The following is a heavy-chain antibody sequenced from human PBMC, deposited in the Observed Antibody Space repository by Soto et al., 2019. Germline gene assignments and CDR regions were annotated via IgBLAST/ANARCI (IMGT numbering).Heavy chain of an antibody. Sequence: SETLSLTCTVSGGSISSYYWSWIRQPPGKGLEWIGYIYYSGSTNYNPSLKSRVTISVDTSKNQFSLKLSSVTAADTAVYYCARVVTGRGYYDSSGYYLYYFDYWGQGTLVTVSS. V-gene: IGHV4-59*01. CDR2: IYYSGST. CDR3: ARVVTGRGYYDSSGYYLYYFDY. J-gene: IGHJ4*02. D-gene: IGHD3-22*01. CDR1: GGSISSYY.